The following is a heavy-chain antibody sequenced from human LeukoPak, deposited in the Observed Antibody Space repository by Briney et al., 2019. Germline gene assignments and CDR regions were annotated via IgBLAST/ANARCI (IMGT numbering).Heavy chain of an antibody. Sequence: PGGSLRLSCMGSGFNFNGYNMNWVRQAAGKGLEWIAYISISGDIRYYTDSVRGRFTISRDNAKNSLYLQMNSLRVDDTAVYYCGRLPTLQNQAKHTSWDAFDIWGRGTMITVSA. D-gene: IGHD1-14*01. CDR3: GRLPTLQNQAKHTSWDAFDI. V-gene: IGHV3-48*01. J-gene: IGHJ3*02. CDR2: ISISGDIR. CDR1: GFNFNGYN.